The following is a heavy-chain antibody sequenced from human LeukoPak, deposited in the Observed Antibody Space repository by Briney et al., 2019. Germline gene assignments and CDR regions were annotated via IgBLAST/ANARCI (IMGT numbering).Heavy chain of an antibody. CDR2: IIPIFGTA. CDR3: ARASRRYQGYYYGMDV. V-gene: IGHV1-69*01. D-gene: IGHD2-2*01. Sequence: GASVKVSCKASGGTFSSYAISWVRQAPGQGLEWMGGIIPIFGTANYAQKFQGRVTITADESTSTAYMELSSLRSEDTAVYYCARASRRYQGYYYGMDVWGQGTTVTVSS. J-gene: IGHJ6*02. CDR1: GGTFSSYA.